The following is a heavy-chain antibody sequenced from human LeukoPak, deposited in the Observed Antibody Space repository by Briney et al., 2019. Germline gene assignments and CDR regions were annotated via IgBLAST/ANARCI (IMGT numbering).Heavy chain of an antibody. Sequence: GGSLRLSCAASGFTFAGYAMSWVRQAPGKGLEWVSGISWNSGSIGYADSVKGRFTISRDNAKNSLYLQMNSLRAEDTALYYCAKDRSGSYSNWFDPWGQGTLVTVSS. CDR2: ISWNSGSI. V-gene: IGHV3-9*01. D-gene: IGHD1-26*01. J-gene: IGHJ5*02. CDR1: GFTFAGYA. CDR3: AKDRSGSYSNWFDP.